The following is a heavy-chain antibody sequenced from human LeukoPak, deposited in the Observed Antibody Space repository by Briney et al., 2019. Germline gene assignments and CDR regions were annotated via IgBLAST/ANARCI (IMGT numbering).Heavy chain of an antibody. J-gene: IGHJ4*02. D-gene: IGHD3-22*01. CDR1: GGSISSYY. CDR2: IYYSGST. Sequence: KASETLSLTCTVSGGSISSYYWSWIRQPPGKGLEWIGYIYYSGSTNYNPSLKSRVTISVDTSKNQFSLKLSSVTAADTAVHLHRDYDSSGYYWAYWGQGTLVTVSS. V-gene: IGHV4-59*08. CDR3: RDYDSSGYYWAY.